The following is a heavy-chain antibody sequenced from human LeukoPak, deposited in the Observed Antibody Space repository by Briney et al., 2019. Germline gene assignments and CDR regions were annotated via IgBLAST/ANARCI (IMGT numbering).Heavy chain of an antibody. V-gene: IGHV4-38-2*02. Sequence: ASETLSLTCTVSGYSISSGYFWGWIRQPPGKGLEWIGSIYYSGFTYYNPSLKSRVTISIDTSKNQFSLKLNSVTAADTAVYYCARRDGFNPFDYWGQGTLVTVSS. J-gene: IGHJ4*02. CDR1: GYSISSGYF. D-gene: IGHD5-24*01. CDR2: IYYSGFT. CDR3: ARRDGFNPFDY.